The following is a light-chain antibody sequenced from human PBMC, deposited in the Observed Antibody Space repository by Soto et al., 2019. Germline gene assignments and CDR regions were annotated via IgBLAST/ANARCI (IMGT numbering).Light chain of an antibody. CDR1: QDISNY. Sequence: DIQMTQSPSSLSASVGDRVTITCQASQDISNYLNWYQQKPGKAPKLLIYDASNLETGVPSRFSGSGSGTDFTFTISSLQAEDIATYYCQQFETLPALTFGGGTKVEIK. V-gene: IGKV1-33*01. CDR2: DAS. J-gene: IGKJ4*01. CDR3: QQFETLPALT.